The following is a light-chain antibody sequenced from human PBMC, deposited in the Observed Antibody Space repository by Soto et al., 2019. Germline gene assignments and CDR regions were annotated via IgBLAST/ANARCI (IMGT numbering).Light chain of an antibody. V-gene: IGKV2D-29*02. J-gene: IGKJ5*01. CDR3: MQSTQLPPT. Sequence: DVVMTQTPLSLSVAPGQPASISCKSSQSLLHITGETFLFLYLQKPGQSPQLLIYEVSTRVSGVPDRFSGSGLGTDFTLEISRVETDDVGIYYCMQSTQLPPTFGQGTRLEIK. CDR2: EVS. CDR1: QSLLHITGETF.